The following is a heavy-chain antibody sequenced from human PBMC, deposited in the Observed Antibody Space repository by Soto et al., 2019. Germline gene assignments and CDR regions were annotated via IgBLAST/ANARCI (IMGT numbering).Heavy chain of an antibody. CDR2: IFHSGST. Sequence: QVQLQESGPGLVKPSQTLSLTCTVSGDSITSGGYSFNWIRQHPANGLEWTGYIFHSGSTHYTPALKSRVIMSVDTSKNQFSLRVTSVTAADTAVYYCARGGAAFTGPASYWGRGTLVTVSS. CDR1: GDSITSGGYS. D-gene: IGHD3-16*01. V-gene: IGHV4-31*03. J-gene: IGHJ4*02. CDR3: ARGGAAFTGPASY.